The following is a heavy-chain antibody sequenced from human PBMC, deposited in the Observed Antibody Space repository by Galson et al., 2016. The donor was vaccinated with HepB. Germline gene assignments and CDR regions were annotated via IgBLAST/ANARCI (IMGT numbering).Heavy chain of an antibody. CDR2: ITSSSDTM. CDR1: GFIFSVYN. D-gene: IGHD3-16*01. V-gene: IGHV3-48*02. J-gene: IGHJ4*02. Sequence: SLRLSCAASGFIFSVYNMNWARQAPGKGLEWMAWITSSSDTMYYADSVKGRFTISRDSAKNSLYLEMNSLRDEDTAVYYCARDDYFRLGYWGQGTLVTVSS. CDR3: ARDDYFRLGY.